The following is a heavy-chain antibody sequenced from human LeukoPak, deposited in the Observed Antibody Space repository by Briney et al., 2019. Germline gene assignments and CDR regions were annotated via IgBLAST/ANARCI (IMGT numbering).Heavy chain of an antibody. J-gene: IGHJ5*02. CDR1: GDSVSGNSAA. CDR2: TYYRSKWYN. Sequence: SQTLSLTCAISGDSVSGNSAAWNWIRQSPSRGLEWLGRTYYRSKWYNDYAVSVKSRITINPDTSKNQFSLQLDSVTPEDTAVYYCARDRDTARGAWFDPWGQGTLVTVSS. CDR3: ARDRDTARGAWFDP. D-gene: IGHD5-18*01. V-gene: IGHV6-1*01.